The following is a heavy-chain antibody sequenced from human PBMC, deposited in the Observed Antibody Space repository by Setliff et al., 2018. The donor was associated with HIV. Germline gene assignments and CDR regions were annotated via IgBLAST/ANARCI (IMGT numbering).Heavy chain of an antibody. J-gene: IGHJ5*02. Sequence: GGSLRLSCTGSGFTFGDYVVSWVRQAPGKGLEWVGFIRSKAYGGTTEYAASVKGRFTISRADSKTIAYLQMNSLKTEDTAVYYCTRSRYNWNSPFDPWGQGTLVTVSS. CDR2: IRSKAYGGTT. CDR3: TRSRYNWNSPFDP. D-gene: IGHD1-7*01. V-gene: IGHV3-49*04. CDR1: GFTFGDYV.